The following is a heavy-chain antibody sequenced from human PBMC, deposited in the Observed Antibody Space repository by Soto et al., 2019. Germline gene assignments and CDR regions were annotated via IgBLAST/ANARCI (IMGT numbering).Heavy chain of an antibody. J-gene: IGHJ4*02. Sequence: GASVKVSCKASGYTFTSYGISWVRQAPGQGLEWMGWISAYNGNTNYAQKLQGRVTMTTDTSTSTAYMELRSLRSDDTAVYYCARDMDQPWQNPQPFDYWGQGTLVTVSS. CDR2: ISAYNGNT. CDR1: GYTFTSYG. CDR3: ARDMDQPWQNPQPFDY. D-gene: IGHD6-19*01. V-gene: IGHV1-18*01.